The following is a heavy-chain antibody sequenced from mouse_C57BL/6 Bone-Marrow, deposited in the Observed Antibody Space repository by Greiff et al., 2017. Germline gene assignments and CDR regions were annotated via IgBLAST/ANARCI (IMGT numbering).Heavy chain of an antibody. D-gene: IGHD4-1*01. CDR1: GFTFSDYY. CDR2: INYDGSST. J-gene: IGHJ1*03. CDR3: ARDWDDWYFDV. V-gene: IGHV5-16*01. Sequence: EVMLVESEGGLVQPGSSMKLSCTASGFTFSDYYMAWVRQVPEKGLEWVANINYDGSSTYYLDSLKSRFIISRDNAKNILYLQMSSLKSEDTATYYCARDWDDWYFDVWGTGTTVTVSS.